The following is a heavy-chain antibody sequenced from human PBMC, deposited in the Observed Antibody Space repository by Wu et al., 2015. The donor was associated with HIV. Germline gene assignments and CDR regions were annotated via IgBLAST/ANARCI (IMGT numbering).Heavy chain of an antibody. CDR2: INPNSGGT. D-gene: IGHD3-10*01. Sequence: VQLVQSGAEVKKPGASVKVSCKASGYTFTGYYMHWVRQAPGQGLEWMGWINPNSGGTNYAQKFQGRVTMTRDTSISTAYMELSRLRSDDTAVYYCARDLVTMVRGAGGWFDPWGQGTLVTVSS. CDR1: GYTFTGYY. J-gene: IGHJ5*02. V-gene: IGHV1-2*02. CDR3: ARDLVTMVRGAGGWFDP.